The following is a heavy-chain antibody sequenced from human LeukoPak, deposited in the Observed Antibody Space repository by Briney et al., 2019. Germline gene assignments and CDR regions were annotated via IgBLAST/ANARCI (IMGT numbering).Heavy chain of an antibody. Sequence: GSLRLSCAASGFTFSSYAMSWVRQAPGKGLEWVSAISGSGGSTYYADSVKGRFTISRDNSKNTLYLQMNSLRAEDTAVYYCAKGQYCSGGSCYSGYYYYGMDVWGQGTTVTVSS. D-gene: IGHD2-15*01. V-gene: IGHV3-23*01. CDR1: GFTFSSYA. CDR3: AKGQYCSGGSCYSGYYYYGMDV. CDR2: ISGSGGST. J-gene: IGHJ6*02.